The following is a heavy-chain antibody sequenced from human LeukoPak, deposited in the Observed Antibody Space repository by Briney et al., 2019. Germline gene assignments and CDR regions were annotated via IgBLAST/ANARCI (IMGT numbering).Heavy chain of an antibody. CDR3: ARVKDVNDDIMFHH. Sequence: GGSLRLSCAASGFSFNSYWMNGVRQAPGKGLEWVANIKQDGSQKNYVDSVKGRFTISRDNAKNSLYLQMNSLRAEDTAVYYCARVKDVNDDIMFHHWGQGTLVTVSS. V-gene: IGHV3-7*01. J-gene: IGHJ1*01. CDR2: IKQDGSQK. D-gene: IGHD3-9*01. CDR1: GFSFNSYW.